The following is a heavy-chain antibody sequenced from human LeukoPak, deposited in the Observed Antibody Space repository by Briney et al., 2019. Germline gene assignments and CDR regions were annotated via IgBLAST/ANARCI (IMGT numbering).Heavy chain of an antibody. D-gene: IGHD3-10*01. CDR2: IYTSGST. Sequence: PSETLSLTCTVSGGSISSGSYYWSWIRQPAGKGLEWIGRIYTSGSTNYNPSLKSRVTMSVDTSKNQFSLKLSSVTAADTAVYYCARVNYYGSGSYYKWFDPWGQGTLVTVSS. CDR3: ARVNYYGSGSYYKWFDP. V-gene: IGHV4-61*02. CDR1: GGSISSGSYY. J-gene: IGHJ5*02.